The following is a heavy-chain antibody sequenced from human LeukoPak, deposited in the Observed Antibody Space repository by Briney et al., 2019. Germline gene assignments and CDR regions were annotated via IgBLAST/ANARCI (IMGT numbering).Heavy chain of an antibody. CDR1: GFTFSSYA. CDR2: VSGSGDTT. V-gene: IGHV3-23*01. CDR3: AKDIRSTGWYKDS. J-gene: IGHJ4*02. D-gene: IGHD6-19*01. Sequence: GGSLRLSCAASGFTFSSYAMTWVRQAPGKGLEWVSAVSGSGDTTYHADSVKGRFTISRDNSKNTLYLQMNSLSAEDTAVYYCAKDIRSTGWYKDSWGQGTLVTVSS.